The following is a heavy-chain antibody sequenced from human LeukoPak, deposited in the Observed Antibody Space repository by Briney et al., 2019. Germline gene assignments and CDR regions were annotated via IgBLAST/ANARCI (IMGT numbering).Heavy chain of an antibody. CDR2: IIPIFGTA. D-gene: IGHD2-21*02. V-gene: IGHV1-69*13. CDR3: ARGRLGFVGGDQLFDP. Sequence: SVKVSCKASGGTFSRYAISWVRQAPGQGLEWMGGIIPIFGTANYAQKFQGRVTITADESTSTAYMELSSLRSEDTAVYYCARGRLGFVGGDQLFDPWGQGTLVTVSS. J-gene: IGHJ5*02. CDR1: GGTFSRYA.